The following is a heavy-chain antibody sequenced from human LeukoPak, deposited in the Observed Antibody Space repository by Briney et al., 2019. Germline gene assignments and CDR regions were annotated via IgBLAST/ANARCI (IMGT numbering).Heavy chain of an antibody. Sequence: GESLKISCKGSGYSFTSYWIGWVRQMPGKGLEWMGIIYPGDSDTRYSPSFQGQVTISADKSISTAYLQWNSLKASDSAMYYRARPAGITLFRGEFLYYFDYWGQGTLVTVSS. CDR2: IYPGDSDT. CDR3: ARPAGITLFRGEFLYYFDY. V-gene: IGHV5-51*01. D-gene: IGHD3-10*01. J-gene: IGHJ4*02. CDR1: GYSFTSYW.